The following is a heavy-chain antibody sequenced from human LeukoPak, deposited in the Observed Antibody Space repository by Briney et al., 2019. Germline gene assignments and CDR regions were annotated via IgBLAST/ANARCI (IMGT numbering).Heavy chain of an antibody. Sequence: SETLSLTCTVSGGSISSSNYYWGWIRQPPGKGLEWIGSIYYSGTAYYNPSLKSRVTISVDTSKNQFSLKLSSVTAADTGVYYCVARFLEWLSVVWGQGTLVTVSS. D-gene: IGHD3-3*01. CDR3: VARFLEWLSVV. CDR1: GGSISSSNYY. J-gene: IGHJ4*02. V-gene: IGHV4-39*01. CDR2: IYYSGTA.